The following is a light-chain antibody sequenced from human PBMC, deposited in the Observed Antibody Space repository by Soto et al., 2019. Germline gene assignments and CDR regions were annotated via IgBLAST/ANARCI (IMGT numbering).Light chain of an antibody. CDR3: SSYTSRSTPDD. V-gene: IGLV2-14*03. Sequence: QSALTQPASVSGSPGQSITISCTGTNSDVGGYTYVSWYQQHPGKAPKLMIYDVSNRPSGVSNRFSGSKSGNTASLTISGLQADDEADYYCSSYTSRSTPDDCGTGTKLTVL. J-gene: IGLJ1*01. CDR2: DVS. CDR1: NSDVGGYTY.